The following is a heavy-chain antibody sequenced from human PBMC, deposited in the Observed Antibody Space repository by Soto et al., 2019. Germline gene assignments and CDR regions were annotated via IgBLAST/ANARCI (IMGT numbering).Heavy chain of an antibody. CDR2: IKGDESST. Sequence: EVQLVESGGGLGQPGGSLSLSCAASGFTFSSYWMHWVRQAPGNGLEWVSRIKGDESSTNYADSVKGRFTISRDNAKNTFYLQMNSLRAEDTAVDYCARGAFGAYDFDSWGQGTMVTVSS. D-gene: IGHD3-3*01. CDR3: ARGAFGAYDFDS. V-gene: IGHV3-74*01. J-gene: IGHJ4*02. CDR1: GFTFSSYW.